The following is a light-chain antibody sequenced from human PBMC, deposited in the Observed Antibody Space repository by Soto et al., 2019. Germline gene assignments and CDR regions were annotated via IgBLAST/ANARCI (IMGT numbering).Light chain of an antibody. J-gene: IGKJ3*01. Sequence: EIVLTQSPGTLSLSPGERATLSCRASQSVSSSYLAWYQQKPGQAPRLLIYGASSRATGIPDRFSGSGSGTDFTLTIGRLEPEDFAVYYCQQYGSSLEFTFGPGTKVDIK. CDR1: QSVSSSY. CDR3: QQYGSSLEFT. V-gene: IGKV3-20*01. CDR2: GAS.